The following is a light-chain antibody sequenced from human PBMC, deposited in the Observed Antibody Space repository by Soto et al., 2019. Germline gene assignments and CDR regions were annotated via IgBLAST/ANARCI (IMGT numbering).Light chain of an antibody. CDR1: QDISDH. CDR2: DAS. Sequence: DIQLSQSPSSLSASVGDRVTITCQASQDISDHLNWYQQKPGKAPRLLIYDASNLQTGTPSRFSGSGSGTDFTFTISSLQPEDFATYYGQHYDNLPRTFGQGNKMDI. J-gene: IGKJ2*02. CDR3: QHYDNLPRT. V-gene: IGKV1-33*01.